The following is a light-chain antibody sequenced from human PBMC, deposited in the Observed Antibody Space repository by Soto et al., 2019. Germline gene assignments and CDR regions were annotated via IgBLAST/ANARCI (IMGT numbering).Light chain of an antibody. J-gene: IGLJ2*01. CDR3: QSYDSSLSGYVV. Sequence: QSVLTQPPSVSGAPGQRVTISCTWSSSNIGEGFDVHWYQQVPGTAHKLLIYGNTYRPSRVPDRFSGSKSGTSASLAITGLQAEDEADYYCQSYDSSLSGYVVFGGGTKLTVL. CDR2: GNT. CDR1: SSNIGEGFD. V-gene: IGLV1-40*01.